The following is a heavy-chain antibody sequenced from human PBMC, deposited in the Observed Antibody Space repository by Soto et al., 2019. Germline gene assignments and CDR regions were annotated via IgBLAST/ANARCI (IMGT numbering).Heavy chain of an antibody. CDR2: IYYSGST. Sequence: KASETLSLTCTVSGGSINSYFWSWIRQSPGKGLEWIGHIYYSGSTSYSPSLKSRVSISVDTFKNQFSLEVHSVTAADTAVYYCARAGTNMVQFDYWGQGTLVTVSS. D-gene: IGHD3-10*01. CDR3: ARAGTNMVQFDY. CDR1: GGSINSYF. V-gene: IGHV4-59*01. J-gene: IGHJ4*02.